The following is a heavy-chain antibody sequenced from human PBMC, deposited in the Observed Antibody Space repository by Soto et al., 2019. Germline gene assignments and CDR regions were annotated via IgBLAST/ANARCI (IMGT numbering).Heavy chain of an antibody. V-gene: IGHV4-59*01. CDR3: ARGGNRYSNVASGVGGFDF. D-gene: IGHD5-12*01. J-gene: IGHJ4*02. Sequence: KSSETLSLTCTVSGASISSSYWSWIRQSPERGLEWIAYVYHTGATNYNPSLKSRVTTSLDTSKGQFSLNLTSLTTADTAVYFCARGGNRYSNVASGVGGFDFWGQGSLVTVSS. CDR2: VYHTGAT. CDR1: GASISSSY.